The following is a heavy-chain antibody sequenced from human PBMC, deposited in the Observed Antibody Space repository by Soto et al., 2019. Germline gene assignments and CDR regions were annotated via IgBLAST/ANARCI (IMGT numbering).Heavy chain of an antibody. V-gene: IGHV3-23*01. CDR3: AKGSTYSFYFDH. CDR2: IIGNSGTT. Sequence: GGSLRLSCVASGFSFSSYDMSWVRQAPGKGLEWVSFIIGNSGTTYYTDSVKGRFTISRDNSKNTLYLQMSRLGAEDTAAYYCAKGSTYSFYFDHWGQGTLVTVSA. D-gene: IGHD5-18*01. J-gene: IGHJ4*01. CDR1: GFSFSSYD.